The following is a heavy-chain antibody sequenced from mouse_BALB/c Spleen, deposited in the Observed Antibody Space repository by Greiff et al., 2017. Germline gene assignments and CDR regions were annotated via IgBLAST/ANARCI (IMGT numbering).Heavy chain of an antibody. V-gene: IGHV1-80*01. CDR1: GYAFSSYW. Sequence: LVESGAELVRPGSSVKISCKASGYAFSSYWMNWVKQRPGQGLEWIGQIYPGDGDTNYNGKFKGKATLTADKSSSTAYMQLSSLTSEDSAVYFCARFHYGYDGYYAMDYWGQGTSVTVSS. J-gene: IGHJ4*01. D-gene: IGHD2-2*01. CDR2: IYPGDGDT. CDR3: ARFHYGYDGYYAMDY.